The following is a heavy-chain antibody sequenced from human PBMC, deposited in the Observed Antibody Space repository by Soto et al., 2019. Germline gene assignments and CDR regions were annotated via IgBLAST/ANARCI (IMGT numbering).Heavy chain of an antibody. V-gene: IGHV4-30-4*01. J-gene: IGHJ6*02. CDR2: IYYSGST. D-gene: IGHD3-22*01. CDR3: ARDHRDSSGFYGMDV. CDR1: GGSISSGDYY. Sequence: PSETLSLTCTVSGGSISSGDYYWSWIRQPPGKGLEWIGYIYYSGSTYYNPSLKSRVTISVDTSKNQFSLKLSSVTAADTAVYYCARDHRDSSGFYGMDVWGQGTTVTVYS.